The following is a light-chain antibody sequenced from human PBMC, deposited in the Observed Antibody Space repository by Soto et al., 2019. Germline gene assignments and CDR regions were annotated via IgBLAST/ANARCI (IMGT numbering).Light chain of an antibody. J-gene: IGKJ4*01. CDR1: QSISIY. Sequence: DIHMTQSPASLSPSVGDRATITCRSSQSISIYLHWYQQKPGKDPKLLIYAASILQSGVPSRFSGSGSGTDFTLTIGSLQPEDFATYYCQQSYSTPLTLGGGTKVDIK. CDR3: QQSYSTPLT. V-gene: IGKV1-39*01. CDR2: AAS.